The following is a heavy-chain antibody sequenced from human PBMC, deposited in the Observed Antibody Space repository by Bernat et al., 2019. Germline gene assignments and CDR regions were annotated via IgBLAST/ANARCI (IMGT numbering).Heavy chain of an antibody. CDR3: ARDGGNYWGWFDP. CDR2: INSDGSST. V-gene: IGHV3-74*01. CDR1: GFTFSSYG. J-gene: IGHJ5*02. Sequence: VQLVESGGGVVQPGGSLRLSCAASGFTFSSYGMHWVRQAPGKGLVWVSRINSDGSSTSYADSVKGRFTISRDNAKNTLYLQMNSLRAEDTAVYYCARDGGNYWGWFDPWGQGTLVTVSS. D-gene: IGHD1-26*01.